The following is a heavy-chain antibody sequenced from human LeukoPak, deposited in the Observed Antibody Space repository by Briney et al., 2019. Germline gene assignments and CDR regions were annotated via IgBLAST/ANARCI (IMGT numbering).Heavy chain of an antibody. D-gene: IGHD4-11*01. CDR2: INPNGGET. J-gene: IGHJ5*02. V-gene: IGHV1-2*02. CDR3: ARSHDCTNYGSP. CDR1: GFTFIGYY. Sequence: GASVKVSCKASGFTFIGYYIRWVRRAPGQGLEWMGWINPNGGETHYAQKFQGRVTLTTDTSLSTAYLGLSSLISDDTAVYYCARSHDCTNYGSPWGQGTLVTVSS.